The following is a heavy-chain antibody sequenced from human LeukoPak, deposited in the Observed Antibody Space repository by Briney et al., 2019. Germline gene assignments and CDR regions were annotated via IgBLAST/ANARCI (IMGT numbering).Heavy chain of an antibody. J-gene: IGHJ4*02. CDR1: GFTFSSYA. CDR2: VCGSGGST. CDR3: AKSSSSWYLDYFDY. D-gene: IGHD6-13*01. Sequence: PGGSLRLSCAASGFTFSSYAMSWLPQAPGKGLEGVSAVCGSGGSTYYEDSVKGRFTISRDNSKNTLYLQMNSLRAEDTAVYYCAKSSSSWYLDYFDYWGQGTLVTVSS. V-gene: IGHV3-23*01.